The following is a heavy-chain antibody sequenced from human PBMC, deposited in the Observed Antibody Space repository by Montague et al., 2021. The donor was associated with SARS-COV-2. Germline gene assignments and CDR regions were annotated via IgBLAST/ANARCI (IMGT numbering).Heavy chain of an antibody. V-gene: IGHV4-59*12. CDR1: GDSINTYY. CDR3: AREAAGSYFYDGVDA. Sequence: SETLSLTCTVSGDSINTYYWNWIRQPPGKGLEWLGSILYTGSTNYNPSLKSRVTISLDTSKNQFFLKVTSVTAADTAVYYCAREAAGSYFYDGVDAWGQGTTVTVSS. CDR2: ILYTGST. D-gene: IGHD6-13*01. J-gene: IGHJ6*02.